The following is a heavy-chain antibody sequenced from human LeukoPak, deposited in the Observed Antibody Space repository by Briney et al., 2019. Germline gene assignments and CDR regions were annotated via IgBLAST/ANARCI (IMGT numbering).Heavy chain of an antibody. CDR3: ARGGGLDV. V-gene: IGHV3-7*03. CDR2: INHNGNVN. J-gene: IGHJ6*02. CDR1: GFAFSSYW. D-gene: IGHD3-16*01. Sequence: GGSLRLSCAASGFAFSSYWMNWACQAPGKGLEWVASINHNGNVNYYVDSVKGRFTISRDNAKNSLYLQMSNLRAEDTAVYFCARGGGLDVWGQGATVTVSS.